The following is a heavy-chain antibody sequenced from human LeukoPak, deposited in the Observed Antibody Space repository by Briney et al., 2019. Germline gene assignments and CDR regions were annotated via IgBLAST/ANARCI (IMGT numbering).Heavy chain of an antibody. Sequence: ASVKVSCKASGYTFTNYDINWVRQATGQGLEWMGWININSGNTGYALKFQGRVTMTRDTSISTAYMEVSSLRYDDTAVYYCARVTGSIDYWGQGTLVTVSS. CDR2: ININSGNT. CDR1: GYTFTNYD. CDR3: ARVTGSIDY. V-gene: IGHV1-8*01. J-gene: IGHJ4*02. D-gene: IGHD1-26*01.